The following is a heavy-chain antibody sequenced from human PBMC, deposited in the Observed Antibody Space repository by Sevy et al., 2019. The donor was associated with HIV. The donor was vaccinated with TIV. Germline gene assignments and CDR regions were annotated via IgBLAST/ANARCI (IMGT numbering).Heavy chain of an antibody. Sequence: ASVKVSCKVSGYTLTQFSMHWVRQAPGKGLEWMATFDPEDDETIYAQRLQGRVTMTEDTSTDTAYMELSSLRSDDTAVYYCALTNDYYESRGYPLDYWGQGSLVTVSS. J-gene: IGHJ4*02. CDR3: ALTNDYYESRGYPLDY. CDR2: FDPEDDET. V-gene: IGHV1-24*01. D-gene: IGHD3-22*01. CDR1: GYTLTQFS.